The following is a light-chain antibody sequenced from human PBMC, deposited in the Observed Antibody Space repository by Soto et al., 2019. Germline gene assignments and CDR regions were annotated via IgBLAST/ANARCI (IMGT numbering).Light chain of an antibody. Sequence: EIVLTQSPATLSLSPGERATLFCRASQSISTYLAWYQQKSGQAPRLLLYDASNRATGIPARFSGGGSGTDFTLTVSSLEPEDCAVYYCQQRSNWPPTFGQGTKLEI. CDR3: QQRSNWPPT. CDR2: DAS. CDR1: QSISTY. J-gene: IGKJ2*01. V-gene: IGKV3-11*01.